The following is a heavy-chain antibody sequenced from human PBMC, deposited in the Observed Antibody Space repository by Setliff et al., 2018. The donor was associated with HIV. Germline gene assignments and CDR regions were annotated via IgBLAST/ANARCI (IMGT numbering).Heavy chain of an antibody. V-gene: IGHV1-18*01. J-gene: IGHJ3*02. D-gene: IGHD1-1*01. CDR3: ARGQLDRHLRSDVPFDI. CDR1: GGTFRGFG. CDR2: ISASSDNT. Sequence: GASVKVSCKASGGTFRGFGFNWVRQAPGQGLEWMGWISASSDNTNYAQKFQGRVTLTTDTSTNTVYMELKSLRSDDTAVYFCARGQLDRHLRSDVPFDIWGQGTMVTVSS.